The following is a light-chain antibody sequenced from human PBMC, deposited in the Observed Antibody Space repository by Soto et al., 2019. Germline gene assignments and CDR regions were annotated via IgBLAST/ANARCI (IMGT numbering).Light chain of an antibody. CDR2: ATS. V-gene: IGKV3-20*01. Sequence: EIVLTQSPGTLSLSSGERATLSCRASQSVSSSYLAWYQQKPGQAPRLLVYATSSRATGIPDRFSGSGSGTDFTLNISRLEPEDFAVYYCQQYGSSSFTFGQGTKLEIK. J-gene: IGKJ2*01. CDR1: QSVSSSY. CDR3: QQYGSSSFT.